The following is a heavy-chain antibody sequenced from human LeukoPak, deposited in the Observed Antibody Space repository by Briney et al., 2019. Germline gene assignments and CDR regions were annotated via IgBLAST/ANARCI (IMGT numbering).Heavy chain of an antibody. CDR3: AKDSGGWPRSSSAFDI. CDR2: ISWNSGSI. D-gene: IGHD5-12*01. Sequence: GGSLRLSCAASEITFEDYAMHWVRQAPGKGLEWVSGISWNSGSIAYADAVKGRFTISRSNAKNSVNLQMNSLRPEDTGLYYCAKDSGGWPRSSSAFDIWGQGTRVTVSS. V-gene: IGHV3-9*01. J-gene: IGHJ3*02. CDR1: EITFEDYA.